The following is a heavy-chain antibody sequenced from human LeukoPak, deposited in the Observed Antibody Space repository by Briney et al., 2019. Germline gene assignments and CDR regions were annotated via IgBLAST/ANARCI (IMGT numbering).Heavy chain of an antibody. CDR3: ARAPYSYGYEDY. J-gene: IGHJ4*02. CDR1: GGTFSSYT. D-gene: IGHD5-18*01. Sequence: ASVKVSCKASGGTFSSYTINWVRQATGQGLEWMGWMNPNSGNTGYAQKFQGRVTITRNTSISTAYMELSSLRSEDTAVYYCARAPYSYGYEDYWGQGTLVTVSS. CDR2: MNPNSGNT. V-gene: IGHV1-8*03.